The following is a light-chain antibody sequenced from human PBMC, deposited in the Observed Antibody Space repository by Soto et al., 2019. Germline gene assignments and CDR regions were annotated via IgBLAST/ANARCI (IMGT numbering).Light chain of an antibody. CDR1: QSVSNTS. J-gene: IGKJ1*01. V-gene: IGKV3-20*01. CDR3: QQYASSPWT. CDR2: GAS. Sequence: IVLTQSPCTLAFSPRQRATLACRPSQSVSNTSLAWYQQKPGHAPRVPIYGASSRATGVPDRISGSGSGTDFALTINRLEAEDFAVYYCQQYASSPWTFGQGTKVDI.